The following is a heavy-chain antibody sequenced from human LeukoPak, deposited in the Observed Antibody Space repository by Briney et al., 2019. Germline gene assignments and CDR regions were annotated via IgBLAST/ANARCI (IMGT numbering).Heavy chain of an antibody. CDR3: ARDTHYYDSSGSV. J-gene: IGHJ4*02. D-gene: IGHD3-22*01. CDR2: IYYSGST. Sequence: SETLSLTCTVSGGSISSGGYYWSWIRQHPGKGLEWIGYIYYSGSTYYNPSLKSRVTISVGTSKNQFSLKLSSVTAADTAVYYCARDTHYYDSSGSVWGQGTLVTVSS. CDR1: GGSISSGGYY. V-gene: IGHV4-31*03.